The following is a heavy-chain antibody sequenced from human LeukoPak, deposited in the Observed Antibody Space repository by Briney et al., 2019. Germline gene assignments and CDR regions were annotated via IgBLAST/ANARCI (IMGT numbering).Heavy chain of an antibody. Sequence: ASVKVSCKASGYTFTSYAMHWVRQAPGQRLEWMGWINAGNGNTKYSQKFQGRVTITRDTSASTAYMELSSLRSEDTAVYYCARAGGSCSSTSCYALFDYWGREPWSPSPQ. CDR2: INAGNGNT. V-gene: IGHV1-3*01. J-gene: IGHJ4*02. D-gene: IGHD2-2*01. CDR1: GYTFTSYA. CDR3: ARAGGSCSSTSCYALFDY.